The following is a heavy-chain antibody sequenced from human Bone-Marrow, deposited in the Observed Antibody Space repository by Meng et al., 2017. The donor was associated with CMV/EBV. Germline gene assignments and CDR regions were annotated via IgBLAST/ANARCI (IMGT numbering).Heavy chain of an antibody. Sequence: GVLKISCAASGFTFSGSAMHWVRQASGKGLEWVGRIRSKANSYATAYAASVKGRFTISRDDSKNTAYLQMNSLKTEDTAVYYCTSLSYDSSGYYQLYGMDVWGQGTTVTFSS. CDR2: IRSKANSYAT. CDR3: TSLSYDSSGYYQLYGMDV. CDR1: GFTFSGSA. D-gene: IGHD3-22*01. J-gene: IGHJ6*02. V-gene: IGHV3-73*01.